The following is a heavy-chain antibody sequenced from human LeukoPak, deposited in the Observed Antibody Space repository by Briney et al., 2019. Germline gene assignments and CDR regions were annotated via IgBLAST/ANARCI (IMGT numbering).Heavy chain of an antibody. Sequence: PGGSLRLSCAASGFTFSSYSMNWVRQAPGKGLEWVSAISGSGGSTYYADSVKGRFTISRDNSKNTLYLQMNSLRAEDTAVYYCSASPRIFRYCSSTSCYPLYYFDYWGQGTLVTVSS. CDR1: GFTFSSYS. V-gene: IGHV3-23*01. D-gene: IGHD2-2*01. CDR3: SASPRIFRYCSSTSCYPLYYFDY. CDR2: ISGSGGST. J-gene: IGHJ4*02.